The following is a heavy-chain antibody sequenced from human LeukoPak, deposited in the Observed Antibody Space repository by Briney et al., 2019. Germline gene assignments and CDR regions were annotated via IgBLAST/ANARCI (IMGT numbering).Heavy chain of an antibody. CDR1: GFTFSNYA. Sequence: GGSLRLSCAASGFTFSNYAMTWVRQAPGKGLEWVANIKQDGSDKYYVDSLKGRFTISRDNAKNSLFLQMNSLRAEDTAVYYCARDYYDSSAYYVSYFDYWGQGTPVTVSS. V-gene: IGHV3-7*01. J-gene: IGHJ4*02. D-gene: IGHD3-22*01. CDR3: ARDYYDSSAYYVSYFDY. CDR2: IKQDGSDK.